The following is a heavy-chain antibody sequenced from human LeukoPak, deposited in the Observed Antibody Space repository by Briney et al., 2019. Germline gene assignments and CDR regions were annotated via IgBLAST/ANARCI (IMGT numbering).Heavy chain of an antibody. CDR3: ARTYSGRSYYFDC. D-gene: IGHD1-26*01. Sequence: SETLSLTCTVSGGSISSFHWSWIRQPPGKGLEHIGNIYDSGSTCYNPSLKSRVTISVDTSKNQFSLKLSSVTAADTAVYYCARTYSGRSYYFDCWGQGTLVTVSS. V-gene: IGHV4-59*01. J-gene: IGHJ4*02. CDR2: IYDSGST. CDR1: GGSISSFH.